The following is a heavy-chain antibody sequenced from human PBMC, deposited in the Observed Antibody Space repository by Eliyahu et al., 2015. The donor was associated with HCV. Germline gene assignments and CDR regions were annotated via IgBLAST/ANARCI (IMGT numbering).Heavy chain of an antibody. J-gene: IGHJ3*02. CDR3: ARGSYLDGGHPSSFDI. Sequence: QVQLQESGPGLVKPSETLSLTXXVPGXSIGIYYWTWIRQPPGKGLEWIGHIFYSGSTNYNPSLKGRVTISVDTSKSQFSLKVTSVTAADTALYYCARGSYLDGGHPSSFDIWGQGTMVTFSS. CDR1: GXSIGIYY. V-gene: IGHV4-59*01. CDR2: IFYSGST. D-gene: IGHD4-23*01.